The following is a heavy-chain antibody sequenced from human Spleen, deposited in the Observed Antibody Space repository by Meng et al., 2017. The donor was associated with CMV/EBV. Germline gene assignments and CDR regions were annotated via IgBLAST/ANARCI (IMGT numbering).Heavy chain of an antibody. CDR1: GGSFSVYY. V-gene: IGHV4-34*01. CDR3: ARYLLGAHFDY. CDR2: INHSGST. J-gene: IGHJ4*02. Sequence: QVPLQTWGQGLLKPTETRSLPCAVYGGSFSVYYWSWIRQPPGKGLEWIGEINHSGSTNYNPSLKSRVTISVDTSKNQFSLKLSSVTAADTAVYYCARYLLGAHFDYWGQGTLVTVSS. D-gene: IGHD3-16*01.